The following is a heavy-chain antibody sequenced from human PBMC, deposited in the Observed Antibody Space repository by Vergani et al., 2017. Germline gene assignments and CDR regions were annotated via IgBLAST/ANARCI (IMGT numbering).Heavy chain of an antibody. CDR2: IRYEGSRR. V-gene: IGHV3-30*02. D-gene: IGHD1-7*01. CDR3: VKGKGTFEN. CDR1: GFIFSSHG. Sequence: QVHLVESGGGVVQPGRSLTLSFVASGFIFSSHGMHWVRQASGNGLEWVAFIRYEGSRRDYGESVKGRFTISIDNSKNMDYIKKNSLRPEDTAVYYCVKGKGTFENWGQGNLVNVSS. J-gene: IGHJ4*02.